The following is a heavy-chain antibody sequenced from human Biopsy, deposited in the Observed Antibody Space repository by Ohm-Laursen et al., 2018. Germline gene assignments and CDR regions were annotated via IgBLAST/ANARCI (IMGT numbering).Heavy chain of an antibody. CDR3: TLEGAGFDN. J-gene: IGHJ4*02. CDR1: GFTFSASA. V-gene: IGHV3-73*01. Sequence: SLRLSCAASGFTFSASAMHWVRQASGKGLEWVGRIRSKAKSYATAYAASVTGRFTISRNDSKTKTYLQINSLKAEDTAVYYCTLEGAGFDNWGQGTLVTVSS. D-gene: IGHD3-10*01. CDR2: IRSKAKSYAT.